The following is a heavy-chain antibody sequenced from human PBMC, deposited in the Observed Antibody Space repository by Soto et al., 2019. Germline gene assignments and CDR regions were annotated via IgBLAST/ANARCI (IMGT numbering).Heavy chain of an antibody. CDR3: ARDRGMGYGMDV. CDR1: GGSISSGGYY. CDR2: IYYSGST. J-gene: IGHJ6*02. Sequence: SENLSLTCTVSGGSISSGGYYWSWIRQHPGKGLEWIGYIYYSGSTYYNPSLKSRVTISVDTSKNQFSLKLSSVTAADTAVYYCARDRGMGYGMDVWGQGTTVIVSS. D-gene: IGHD3-10*01. V-gene: IGHV4-31*03.